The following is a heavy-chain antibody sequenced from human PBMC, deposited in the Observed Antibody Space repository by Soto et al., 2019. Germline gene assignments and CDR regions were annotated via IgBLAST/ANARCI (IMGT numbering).Heavy chain of an antibody. V-gene: IGHV3-23*01. CDR3: TRETVAGITGLDY. CDR2: ISVSDAFI. J-gene: IGHJ4*02. CDR1: GFNVGAFA. Sequence: EVQLLESGGDLVQPGGSLRLSCAASGFNVGAFAVNWVRQAPGKGLEWVSGISVSDAFIYYADSVRGRFSISRDASENNLLPQMNSLRVDDTALYYCTRETVAGITGLDYWGPGTLVTVSS. D-gene: IGHD1-20*01.